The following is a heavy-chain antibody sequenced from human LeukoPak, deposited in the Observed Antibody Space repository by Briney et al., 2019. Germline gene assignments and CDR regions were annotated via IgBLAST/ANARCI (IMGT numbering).Heavy chain of an antibody. CDR2: FDPEDGET. V-gene: IGHV1-24*01. Sequence: ASVKVSCKVSGYTLTELSMHWVRQAPGKGLERMGGFDPEDGETIYAQKFQGRVTMTEDTSTDTAYMELSSLRSEDTAVYYCATDLLSITMIVGPSWGQGTLVTVSS. D-gene: IGHD3-22*01. CDR3: ATDLLSITMIVGPS. CDR1: GYTLTELS. J-gene: IGHJ4*02.